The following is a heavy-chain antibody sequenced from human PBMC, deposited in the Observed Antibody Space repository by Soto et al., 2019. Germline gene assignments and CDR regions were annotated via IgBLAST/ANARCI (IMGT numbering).Heavy chain of an antibody. D-gene: IGHD6-19*01. CDR1: GGSINTYF. CDR2: ISYSGST. Sequence: SETLSLTCTVSGGSINTYFFSWIRQPPGKGLEWIGYISYSGSTTYSPPLQSRVTISLDMSNKQVSLKLNSVTAADTAVYYCARNWFSVAGRDCFDYWGRGTLVTVSS. J-gene: IGHJ4*02. CDR3: ARNWFSVAGRDCFDY. V-gene: IGHV4-59*01.